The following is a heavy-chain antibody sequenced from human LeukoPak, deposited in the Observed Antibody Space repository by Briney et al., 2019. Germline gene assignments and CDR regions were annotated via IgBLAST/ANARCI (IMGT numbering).Heavy chain of an antibody. D-gene: IGHD6-13*01. CDR2: ISAYNGNT. J-gene: IGHJ4*02. CDR1: GYTFTIYY. CDR3: ARDWGSSWYPSYFDY. V-gene: IGHV1-18*04. Sequence: ASVKVSCKASGYTFTIYYIHWVRQAPGQGLEWMGWISAYNGNTNYAQKLQGRVTMTTDTSTSTAYMELRSLRSDDTAVYYCARDWGSSWYPSYFDYWGQGTLVTVSS.